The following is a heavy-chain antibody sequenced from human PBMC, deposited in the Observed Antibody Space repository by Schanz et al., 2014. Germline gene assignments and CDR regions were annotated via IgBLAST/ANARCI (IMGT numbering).Heavy chain of an antibody. CDR1: GFAFSSYG. V-gene: IGHV3-7*03. Sequence: EVQLVESGGGLVQPGGSLRLSCTASGFAFSSYGMNWLRQAPGKGLEWVANIKKDGSEKYYVDSVKGRFTISRDNAKSSLYLQMNSLRVEDTAVYYCAASSGWHPSTDYWGQGTLVTVSS. CDR3: AASSGWHPSTDY. CDR2: IKKDGSEK. D-gene: IGHD6-19*01. J-gene: IGHJ4*02.